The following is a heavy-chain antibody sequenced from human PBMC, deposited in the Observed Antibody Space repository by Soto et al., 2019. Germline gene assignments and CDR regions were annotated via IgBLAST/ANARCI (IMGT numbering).Heavy chain of an antibody. CDR2: VYYSGST. D-gene: IGHD2-15*01. J-gene: IGHJ4*02. V-gene: IGHV4-59*01. CDR1: GASMDGFY. Sequence: QVQLQESGPGLVKPSETLSLTCTVSGASMDGFYWNWIRQPPGKGLEWIGYVYYSGSTNYNPSIKSRVTISINMSKIQFSLNLTSVTAADTAVYYCARDATLRYWGQGTLVTVS. CDR3: ARDATLRY.